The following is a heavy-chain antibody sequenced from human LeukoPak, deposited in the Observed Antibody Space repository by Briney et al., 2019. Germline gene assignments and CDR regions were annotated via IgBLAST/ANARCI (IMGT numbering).Heavy chain of an antibody. CDR2: ISGSGGST. J-gene: IGHJ6*03. V-gene: IGHV3-23*01. CDR3: AKEGIYNSDYGEPYYYYYYMDV. Sequence: PSGTLSLTCTASGGSISNYYWSWIRQPPGKGLEWVSAISGSGGSTYYADSVKGRFTISRDNSKNTLYLQMSSLRAEDTAVYYCAKEGIYNSDYGEPYYYYYYMDVWGKGTTVTVSS. CDR1: GGSISNYY. D-gene: IGHD4-17*01.